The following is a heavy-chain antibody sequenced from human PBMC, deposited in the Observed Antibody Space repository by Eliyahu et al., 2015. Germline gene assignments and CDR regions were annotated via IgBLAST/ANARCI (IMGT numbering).Heavy chain of an antibody. J-gene: IGHJ5*02. CDR3: AKERRGFAST. D-gene: IGHD6-25*01. V-gene: IGHV4-61*01. CDR1: GDSVSSNYYH. CDR2: IYYSGST. Sequence: QVLLQESGPGLVKSSETLSLTCTVSGDSVSSNYYHWSWIRXPPGKGLEWIGYIYYSGSTNYNPSXQSRVTISIDTSKNQFSLNLNSVTAADAAIYYCAKERRGFASTWGQGTLVTVSS.